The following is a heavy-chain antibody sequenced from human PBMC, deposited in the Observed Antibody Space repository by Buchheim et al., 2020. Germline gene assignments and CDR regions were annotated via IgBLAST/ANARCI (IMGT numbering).Heavy chain of an antibody. CDR1: GGSFSGYY. Sequence: QVQLQQWGAGLLKPSETLSLTCAVYGGSFSGYYWSWIRQPPGKGLEWIGEINHSGSTNYNPSLKSRVTISVDTSKNQFSLKLSSVTAADTAVYYCARGSPWWYCSSTSCYHFDYWGQGTL. CDR3: ARGSPWWYCSSTSCYHFDY. V-gene: IGHV4-34*01. D-gene: IGHD2-2*01. CDR2: INHSGST. J-gene: IGHJ4*02.